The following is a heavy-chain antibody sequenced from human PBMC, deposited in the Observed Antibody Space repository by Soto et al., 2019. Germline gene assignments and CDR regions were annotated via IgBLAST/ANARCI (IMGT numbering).Heavy chain of an antibody. CDR1: GGTFSSYT. V-gene: IGHV1-69*04. CDR3: ARDLSRPPYYGDYVVSFAY. D-gene: IGHD4-17*01. CDR2: IIPILGIA. Sequence: GASVKVSCKASGGTFSSYTISWVRQAPGQGLEWMGRIIPILGIANYAQKFQGRVTITADKSTSTAYMELSSLRSEDTAVYYCARDLSRPPYYGDYVVSFAYWGQGTLVTVPQ. J-gene: IGHJ4*02.